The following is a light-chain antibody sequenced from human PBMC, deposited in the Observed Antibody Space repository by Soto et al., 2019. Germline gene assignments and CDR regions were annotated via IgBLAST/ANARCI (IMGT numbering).Light chain of an antibody. Sequence: DIQMTQSPSTLSASVGDTVTITCRASQSISTWLAWYQQKPGKAPKLLIYKASSLESGVPSRFSGSGSGTEFTLTISSLQPEDVATYYCQKCGIAPFTFGGGTKVDIK. CDR2: KAS. J-gene: IGKJ4*01. V-gene: IGKV1-5*03. CDR3: QKCGIAPFT. CDR1: QSISTW.